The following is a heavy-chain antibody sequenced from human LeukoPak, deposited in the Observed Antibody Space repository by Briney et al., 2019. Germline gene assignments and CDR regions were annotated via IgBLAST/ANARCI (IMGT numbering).Heavy chain of an antibody. CDR1: GFTFSGSA. CDR3: ARVQGLIDPFDI. Sequence: GGSLRLSCAASGFTFSGSAMHWVRQASGKGLEWVGRIRSKANSYATAYAASVKGRFTISRDDSKNTAYLQMNSLKTEDTAVYYCARVQGLIDPFDIWGQGTLVTVSS. D-gene: IGHD6-19*01. J-gene: IGHJ3*02. V-gene: IGHV3-73*01. CDR2: IRSKANSYAT.